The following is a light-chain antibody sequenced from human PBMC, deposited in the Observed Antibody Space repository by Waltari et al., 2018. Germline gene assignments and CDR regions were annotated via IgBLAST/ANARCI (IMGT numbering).Light chain of an antibody. Sequence: DIVMTQSPDSLAVSLGERATITCKSSQSVLFSFDNKNHLAGYQHKPGQPPKLLFDWAVTRAFGVPDRFSGSVSGTEFTLTINSRQAEDVAVYYCQQYYRGPLITFGQGTKVEIK. CDR2: WAV. CDR3: QQYYRGPLIT. CDR1: QSVLFSFDNKNH. J-gene: IGKJ1*01. V-gene: IGKV4-1*01.